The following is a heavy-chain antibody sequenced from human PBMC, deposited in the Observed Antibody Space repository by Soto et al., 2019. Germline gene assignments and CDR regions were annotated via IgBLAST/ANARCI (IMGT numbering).Heavy chain of an antibody. CDR1: GGTFSSYA. CDR2: IIPIFGTA. J-gene: IGHJ6*02. V-gene: IGHV1-69*13. CDR3: ARGRDYYGSGSYDDGMDV. Sequence: SVKVSCKASGGTFSSYAISWVRQAPGQGLEWMGGIIPIFGTANFAQKFQGRVTITADESTSTAYMELSSLRSEDTAVYYCARGRDYYGSGSYDDGMDVWGQGTTVTVSS. D-gene: IGHD3-10*01.